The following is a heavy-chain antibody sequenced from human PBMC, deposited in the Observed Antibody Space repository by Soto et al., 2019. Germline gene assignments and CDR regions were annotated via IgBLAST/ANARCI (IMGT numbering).Heavy chain of an antibody. V-gene: IGHV3-74*01. CDR1: GFTFSMYW. CDR3: TRGPRPSSVGTGAF. Sequence: VGSLRLSGTASGFTFSMYWMHWVRQVRGKGPEWVSRISDDGSRADYADSVKGRFTISRDNAKNTLYLEMHVLRADDTAVYYCTRGPRPSSVGTGAFWGQGTPVTVSS. J-gene: IGHJ4*02. D-gene: IGHD3-10*01. CDR2: ISDDGSRA.